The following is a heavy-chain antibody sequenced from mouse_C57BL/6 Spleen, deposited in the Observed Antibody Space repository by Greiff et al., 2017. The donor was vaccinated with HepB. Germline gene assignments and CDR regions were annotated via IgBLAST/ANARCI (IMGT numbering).Heavy chain of an antibody. CDR3: ARGGVYYGSSYRTWFAY. J-gene: IGHJ3*01. V-gene: IGHV1-69*01. CDR2: IDPSDSYT. D-gene: IGHD1-1*01. CDR1: GYTFTSYW. Sequence: VQLQQPGAELVMPGASVKLSCKASGYTFTSYWMHWVKQRPGQGLEWIGEIDPSDSYTNYNQKFKGKSTLTVDKSSSTAYMQLSSLTSEDSAVYYCARGGVYYGSSYRTWFAYWGQGTLVTVSA.